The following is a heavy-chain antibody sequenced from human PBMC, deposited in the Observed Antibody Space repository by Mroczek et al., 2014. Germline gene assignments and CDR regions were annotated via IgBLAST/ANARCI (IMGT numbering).Heavy chain of an antibody. J-gene: IGHJ4*02. CDR3: AREVLGYSSSWYIS. V-gene: IGHV4-61*02. D-gene: IGHD6-13*01. CDR1: GGSISSGSYY. Sequence: VQLQQWGPGLVKPSQTLSLTCTVSGGSISSGSYYWSWIRQPAGKGLEWIGRIYTSGSTNYNPSLKSRVTISVDTSKNQFSLKLSSVTAADTAVYYCAREVLGYSSSWYISWGQGTLVTVSS. CDR2: IYTSGST.